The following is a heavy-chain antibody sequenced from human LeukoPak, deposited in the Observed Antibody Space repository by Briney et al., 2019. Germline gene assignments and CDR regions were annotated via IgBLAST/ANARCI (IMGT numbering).Heavy chain of an antibody. CDR2: INRGGST. J-gene: IGHJ4*02. CDR3: ASNYGSGSYYRY. CDR1: GGSFSGKY. Sequence: SETLSLTCTVYGGSFSGKYWSWIRQPPGKGLEWIGEINRGGSTNYNPSLKSRFSISVDTSKNQFFLKLSSVTDADTAVYYCASNYGSGSYYRYWGQGALVTVSS. D-gene: IGHD3-10*01. V-gene: IGHV4-34*01.